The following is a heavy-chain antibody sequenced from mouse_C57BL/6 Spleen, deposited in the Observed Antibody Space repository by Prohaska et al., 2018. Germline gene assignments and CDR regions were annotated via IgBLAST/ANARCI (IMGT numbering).Heavy chain of an antibody. CDR1: GYTFTSYW. CDR3: ARGNGYASYWYFDV. Sequence: QVQLQQPGAELVKPGASVKLSCKASGYTFTSYWMHWVKQRPGQGLEWIGMIHPNSGSTNYNEKFKSKATLTVDKSSSTAYMQLSSLTSEDSAVYYCARGNGYASYWYFDVWGTGTTVTVSS. D-gene: IGHD2-2*01. V-gene: IGHV1-64*01. J-gene: IGHJ1*03. CDR2: IHPNSGST.